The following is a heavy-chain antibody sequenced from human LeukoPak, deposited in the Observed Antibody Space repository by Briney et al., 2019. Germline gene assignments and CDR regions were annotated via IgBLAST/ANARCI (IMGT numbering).Heavy chain of an antibody. D-gene: IGHD5-18*01. V-gene: IGHV1-2*06. CDR1: GYTFTGYY. J-gene: IGHJ4*02. Sequence: GASVKVSCKASGYTFTGYYMHWVRQAPGQGLEWMGRTNPNSGGTNYAQKFQGRVTMTRDTSISTAYMELSRLRSDDTAVYYCARYSYASAFDYWGQGTLVTVSS. CDR2: TNPNSGGT. CDR3: ARYSYASAFDY.